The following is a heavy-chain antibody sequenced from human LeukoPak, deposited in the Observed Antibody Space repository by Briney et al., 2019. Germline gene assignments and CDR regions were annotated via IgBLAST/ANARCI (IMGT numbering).Heavy chain of an antibody. V-gene: IGHV5-51*01. D-gene: IGHD5-24*01. J-gene: IGHJ4*02. CDR3: ARQEGRDGYNLYYFDY. CDR2: IYPGDSDT. CDR1: GYSFTSYW. Sequence: GESLKISCQGSGYSFTSYWIGWVRQMPGKGLEWMGIIYPGDSDTRYSPSFQGQVTISADKSISTAYLQWSSLKASDTAMYYCARQEGRDGYNLYYFDYWGQGTLVTVSS.